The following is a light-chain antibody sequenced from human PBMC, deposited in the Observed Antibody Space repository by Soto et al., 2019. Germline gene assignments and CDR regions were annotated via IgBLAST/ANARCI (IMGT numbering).Light chain of an antibody. J-gene: IGLJ2*01. CDR1: SSDVGGYNY. Sequence: QSALTQPASVSGSPGQSITISCTGTSSDVGGYNYVSWYHQHPGKAPKLMIYDVSNRPSGGSNRFSGSKSGNTASLTISGPQAEDEADYYCSSYTSSSTLEVFGGGTKLTVL. V-gene: IGLV2-14*01. CDR3: SSYTSSSTLEV. CDR2: DVS.